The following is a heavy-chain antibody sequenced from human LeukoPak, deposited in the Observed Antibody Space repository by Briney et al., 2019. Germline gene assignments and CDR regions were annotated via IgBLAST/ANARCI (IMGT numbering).Heavy chain of an antibody. Sequence: GASVKVSCKASGYTFTGYYMHWVRQAPGQGLEWMGWINPNSGGTNYAQKFQGRVTMTRDTSISTAYMELSRLRSDDTAVYYCARGYCSGGSCYVNWFDPWGQGTLVTVSS. CDR3: ARGYCSGGSCYVNWFDP. J-gene: IGHJ5*02. V-gene: IGHV1-2*02. CDR1: GYTFTGYY. CDR2: INPNSGGT. D-gene: IGHD2-15*01.